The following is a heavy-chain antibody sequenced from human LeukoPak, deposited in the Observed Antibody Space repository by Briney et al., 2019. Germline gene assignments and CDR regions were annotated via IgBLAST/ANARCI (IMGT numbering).Heavy chain of an antibody. J-gene: IGHJ5*02. CDR2: INVGSRT. V-gene: IGHV3-74*01. CDR3: ARDRISSPGTSPHWFDP. CDR1: GFTFTSYW. Sequence: PGGSLRLSCAASGFTFTSYWMHWVRQVPGKGLEWVSRINVGSRTSYADSVKGRFTISRVNAKNSLYLQMNSLRAEDTAVYYCARDRISSPGTSPHWFDPWGQGTLVTVSS. D-gene: IGHD2/OR15-2a*01.